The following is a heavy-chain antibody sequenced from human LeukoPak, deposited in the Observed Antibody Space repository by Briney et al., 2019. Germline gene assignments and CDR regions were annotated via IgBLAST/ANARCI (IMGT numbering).Heavy chain of an antibody. J-gene: IGHJ4*02. D-gene: IGHD1-14*01. V-gene: IGHV1-24*01. CDR3: AGTDRATHGNFAY. CDR1: GYTLIELS. CDR2: FNPEDGKT. Sequence: ASVKVSCKVSGYTLIELSIHWVRQAPGKGLEWMGGFNPEDGKTIYAHKLQGRVTMTEDTSADTAYMELRSLRSEDTAVYFCAGTDRATHGNFAYWGQGALVTVSS.